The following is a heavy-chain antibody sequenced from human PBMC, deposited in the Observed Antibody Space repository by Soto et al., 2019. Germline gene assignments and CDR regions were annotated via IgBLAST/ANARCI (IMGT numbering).Heavy chain of an antibody. V-gene: IGHV3-23*01. J-gene: IGHJ3*02. D-gene: IGHD2-15*01. CDR2: ISGSGGST. CDR3: ASVFSPMVAATQGAFDI. Sequence: GGSLRLSCAASGFTFSSYAMSWVRQAPGKGLEWVSAISGSGGSTYYADSVKGRFTISRDNSKNTLYLQMNSLRAEDTAVYYCASVFSPMVAATQGAFDIWGQGTMVTVSS. CDR1: GFTFSSYA.